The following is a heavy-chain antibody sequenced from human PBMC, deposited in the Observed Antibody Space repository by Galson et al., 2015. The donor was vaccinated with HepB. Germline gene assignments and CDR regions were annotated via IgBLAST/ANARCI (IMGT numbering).Heavy chain of an antibody. CDR1: GYTFTSYA. CDR3: ASTPVGWLAPGY. CDR2: INAGNGNT. J-gene: IGHJ4*02. V-gene: IGHV1-3*01. D-gene: IGHD6-19*01. Sequence: SVKVSCKASGYTFTSYAMHWVRQAPGQRLEWMGWINAGNGNTKYSQKFQDRVTITRDTSASTAYMELSSLRSEDTAVYHCASTPVGWLAPGYWGQGTLVTVSS.